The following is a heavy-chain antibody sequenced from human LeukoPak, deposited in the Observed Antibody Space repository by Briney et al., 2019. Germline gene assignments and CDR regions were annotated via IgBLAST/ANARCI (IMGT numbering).Heavy chain of an antibody. CDR3: ARRTGGYDDLYYYYYYMDV. Sequence: ASVKVSCKASGYTFTSYDINWVRQATGQGLEWMGWMNPNSGNTGYAQKFQGRVTMTRNTSISTAYMELSSLRSEETAVYYCARRTGGYDDLYYYYYYMDVWGKGTTVTVSS. V-gene: IGHV1-8*01. D-gene: IGHD5-12*01. CDR1: GYTFTSYD. CDR2: MNPNSGNT. J-gene: IGHJ6*03.